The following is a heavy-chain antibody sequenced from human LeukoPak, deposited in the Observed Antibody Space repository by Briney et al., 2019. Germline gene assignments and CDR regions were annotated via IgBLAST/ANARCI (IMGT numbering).Heavy chain of an antibody. J-gene: IGHJ4*02. Sequence: PSETLSLTCAVSGGXVSSTNCWTWIRQPPGKGLEWIGEVHLDGRTNFNPSLKSRLTMSVDLSENHVSLKLTSVTAADTAVYYCAREGGFYRPLDYSGQGTLVTVSS. CDR1: GGXVSSTNC. CDR3: AREGGFYRPLDY. D-gene: IGHD6-25*01. V-gene: IGHV4-4*02. CDR2: VHLDGRT.